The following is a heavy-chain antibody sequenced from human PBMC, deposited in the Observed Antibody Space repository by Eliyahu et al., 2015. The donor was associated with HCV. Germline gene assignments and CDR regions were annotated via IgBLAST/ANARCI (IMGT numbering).Heavy chain of an antibody. D-gene: IGHD6-19*01. CDR3: ARDGYSSGWYVSVYYYYGMDV. Sequence: QVQLVESGGGVVQPGRSLRLSCAASGFTFSXYAXXWVRQAPGKGLEWVAVISYDGSNKYYADSVKGRFTISRDNSKNTLYLQMNSLRAEDTAVYYCARDGYSSGWYVSVYYYYGMDVWGQGTTVTVSS. J-gene: IGHJ6*02. CDR2: ISYDGSNK. CDR1: GFTFSXYA. V-gene: IGHV3-30-3*01.